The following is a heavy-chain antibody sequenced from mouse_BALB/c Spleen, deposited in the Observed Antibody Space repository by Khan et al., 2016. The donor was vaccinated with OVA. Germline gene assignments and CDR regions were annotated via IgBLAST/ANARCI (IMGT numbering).Heavy chain of an antibody. J-gene: IGHJ2*01. CDR3: ARTVTITTVVATDFDY. CDR2: ISYSGRT. D-gene: IGHD1-1*01. V-gene: IGHV3-2*02. Sequence: EVQLVESGPGLVRPSQSLSLTCTVTGYSITSDSAWNWIRQFPENKLEWMGYISYSGRTSSNPSLKSRISITRDTSKNQFFLQLNSVTTEDTATYYCARTVTITTVVATDFDYWGQGTTLTVSS. CDR1: GYSITSDSA.